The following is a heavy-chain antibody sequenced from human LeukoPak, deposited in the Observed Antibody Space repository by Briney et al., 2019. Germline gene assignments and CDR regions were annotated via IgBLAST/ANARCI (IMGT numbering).Heavy chain of an antibody. D-gene: IGHD1-7*01. Sequence: PGRSLRLSCAAPRFTFSSYGMHWVRQAPGKGLEWVAVIWYGGSNKYYADSVKGRFTISRDNSKNTLYLQMNSLRAEDTAVYYCAKDMGTGTYPLDYWGQGTLVNVSS. J-gene: IGHJ4*02. CDR2: IWYGGSNK. V-gene: IGHV3-30*18. CDR3: AKDMGTGTYPLDY. CDR1: RFTFSSYG.